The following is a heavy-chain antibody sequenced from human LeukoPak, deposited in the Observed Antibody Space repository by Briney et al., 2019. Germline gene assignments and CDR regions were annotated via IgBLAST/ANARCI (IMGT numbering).Heavy chain of an antibody. CDR1: GSRFTNYW. Sequence: GGSLQISCQGSGSRFTNYWIGWVRQVPGKGLEWMGIIYPGDSETRNSPSFQGQVTISADKSITTAYLQWSSLKASDTAMYYCARQYNSGAGSDYWGQGTLVTVSS. V-gene: IGHV5-51*01. CDR2: IYPGDSET. J-gene: IGHJ4*02. CDR3: ARQYNSGAGSDY. D-gene: IGHD1-1*01.